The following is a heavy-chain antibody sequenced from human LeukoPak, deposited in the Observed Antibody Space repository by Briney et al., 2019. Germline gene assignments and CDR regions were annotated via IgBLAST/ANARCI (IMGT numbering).Heavy chain of an antibody. V-gene: IGHV1-8*02. Sequence: ASVKVSCKASGYTFTNYDINWVRQAPGQGLEWMGWMNPNSGNTGFAQKFQGRVTITKNNFINTAYMDLSSLRSEDTAVYFCARGRGYYDTSGTYSYYFDYWGQGTLVTVSS. CDR3: ARGRGYYDTSGTYSYYFDY. CDR1: GYTFTNYD. J-gene: IGHJ4*02. CDR2: MNPNSGNT. D-gene: IGHD3-22*01.